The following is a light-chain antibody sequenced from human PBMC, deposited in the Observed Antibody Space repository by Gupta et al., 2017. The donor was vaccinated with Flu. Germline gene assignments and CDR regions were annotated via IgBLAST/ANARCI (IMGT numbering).Light chain of an antibody. CDR2: DAS. CDR3: QQRHSFPS. CDR1: QDVRTY. Sequence: DIQLTQSPHSLSASVGDRVIITCRASQDVRTYLAWYQQKPGKAPNLLIYDASTWESGVPSRFSGSGSGTEFTLTINSLQSEDFATYYCQQRHSFPSFGPGTKVDIK. V-gene: IGKV1-9*01. J-gene: IGKJ3*01.